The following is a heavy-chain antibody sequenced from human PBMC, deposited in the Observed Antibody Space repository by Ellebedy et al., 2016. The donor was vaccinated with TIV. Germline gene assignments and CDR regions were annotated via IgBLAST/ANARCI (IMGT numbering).Heavy chain of an antibody. D-gene: IGHD6-19*01. CDR2: INSDGSLT. Sequence: GESLKISCAAWGFSFSNFWMSWVRQAPGEGLVWVSRINSDGSLTNHADSVKGRFTTSRDNAKNTLYLQIDSLRAEDTAVYYCARGGRDQWLIDYWGQGTLVTVSS. CDR3: ARGGRDQWLIDY. CDR1: GFSFSNFW. V-gene: IGHV3-74*01. J-gene: IGHJ4*02.